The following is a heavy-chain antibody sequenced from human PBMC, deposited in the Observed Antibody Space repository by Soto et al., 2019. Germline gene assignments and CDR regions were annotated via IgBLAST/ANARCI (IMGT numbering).Heavy chain of an antibody. V-gene: IGHV4-61*01. CDR2: IYYSGST. J-gene: IGHJ4*02. CDR1: GCSVSSGSYY. Sequence: PSETLSLTCSVSGCSVSSGSYYWSWIRQPPGKGLEWIGYIYYSGSTNYNPPLKSRVTISVDTSKNQFSLKLSSVTAADTAVYYCAKSSGWYYDYWGQGTLVTVSS. CDR3: AKSSGWYYDY. D-gene: IGHD6-19*01.